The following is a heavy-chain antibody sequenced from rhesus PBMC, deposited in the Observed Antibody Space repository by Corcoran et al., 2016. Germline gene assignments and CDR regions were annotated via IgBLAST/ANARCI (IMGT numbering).Heavy chain of an antibody. CDR1: GGSISSNY. CDR2: IRSGGST. CDR3: ARDQVDFWTGYYHDY. V-gene: IGHV4-160*01. D-gene: IGHD3-3*01. Sequence: QVQLQQWGEGLVKPSETLSLTCAVYGGSISSNYWSWIRQPPGKGLEWIWRIRSGGSTNYNPSLKSRVTFSIDTSKNQFSLKLSSVTAADTAVYYCARDQVDFWTGYYHDYWGQGVLVTVSS. J-gene: IGHJ4*01.